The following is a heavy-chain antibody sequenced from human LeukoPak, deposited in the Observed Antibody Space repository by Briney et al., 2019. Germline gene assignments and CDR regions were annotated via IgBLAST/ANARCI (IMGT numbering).Heavy chain of an antibody. V-gene: IGHV1-2*02. J-gene: IGHJ4*02. CDR1: EYTFTAYY. CDR3: ARVRIAVSGTLGY. Sequence: GASVKVSCKTSEYTFTAYYIHWVRQAPGQGLEWMGWINPNSGGTNYAQKFQGRVAMTRDTSISTAYMELNSLRSDDTAVYYCARVRIAVSGTLGYWGQGTLVTASS. CDR2: INPNSGGT. D-gene: IGHD6-19*01.